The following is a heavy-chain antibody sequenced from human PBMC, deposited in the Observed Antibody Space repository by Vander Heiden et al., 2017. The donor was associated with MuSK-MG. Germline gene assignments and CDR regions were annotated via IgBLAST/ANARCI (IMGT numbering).Heavy chain of an antibody. V-gene: IGHV4-34*01. D-gene: IGHD3-22*01. J-gene: IGHJ1*01. CDR3: ARDEGSGYYSKEEYFQH. CDR2: INHSGST. Sequence: QVQLQQWGAGLLKPSETLSLTCAVYGGSFSGSYWSWIRQPPGKGLEWIGEINHSGSTNYNPSLKSRVTISVDTSKNQFSLKLSSVTAADTAVYYCARDEGSGYYSKEEYFQHWGQGTLVTVAS. CDR1: GGSFSGSY.